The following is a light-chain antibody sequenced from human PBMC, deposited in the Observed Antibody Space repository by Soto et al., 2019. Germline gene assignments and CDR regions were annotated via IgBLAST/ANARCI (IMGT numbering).Light chain of an antibody. CDR1: QSISTY. CDR2: DAS. V-gene: IGKV3-11*01. CDR3: QHRSNWPPWT. J-gene: IGKJ1*01. Sequence: EIVLTQSPATLSLSPGEGATLSCRASQSISTYLAWYQQKPGQAPRLLIFDASNRATGTPARFSGSGSGTDFTLTISSLEPDDSAVYYCQHRSNWPPWTFGQGTKVEIK.